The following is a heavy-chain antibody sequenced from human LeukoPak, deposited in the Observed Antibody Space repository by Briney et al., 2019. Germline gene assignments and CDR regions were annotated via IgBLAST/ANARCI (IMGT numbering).Heavy chain of an antibody. Sequence: SETLSLTCAVSGYSISSGYHWGWIRQPPGKGLEWIGSIYHSGSTYYNPSLKSRVTISVDTSKNQFSLKLSSVTAADTAVYYCARDRYCSGGSCYQYFQHWGQGTLVTVSS. V-gene: IGHV4-38-2*02. J-gene: IGHJ1*01. D-gene: IGHD2-15*01. CDR3: ARDRYCSGGSCYQYFQH. CDR1: GYSISSGYH. CDR2: IYHSGST.